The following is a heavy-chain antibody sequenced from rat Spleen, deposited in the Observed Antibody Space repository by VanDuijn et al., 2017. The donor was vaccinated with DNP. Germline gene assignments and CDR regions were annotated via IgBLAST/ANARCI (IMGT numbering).Heavy chain of an antibody. CDR1: GYSITSNY. CDR3: ARLRLEWEVRAMDA. V-gene: IGHV3-1*01. J-gene: IGHJ4*01. Sequence: EVQLQESGPGLVKPSQSLSLTCSVTGYSITSNYWGWIRQFPGNKVEYIGHISYSGSTSYNPSLKRRISITRDTSKNQFFLQLNSLTTEDTATYYCARLRLEWEVRAMDAWGQGTSVTVSS. D-gene: IGHD1-1*01. CDR2: ISYSGST.